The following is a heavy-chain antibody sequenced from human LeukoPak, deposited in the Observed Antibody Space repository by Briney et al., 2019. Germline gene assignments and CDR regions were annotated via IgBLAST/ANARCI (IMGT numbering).Heavy chain of an antibody. V-gene: IGHV1-2*02. Sequence: GASVKVSCKASGYTFTGYYMHWVRQAPGQGLEWMGWINPNSGGTNYAQKFQGRVTMTRDTSISTAYMELSRLRSDDTAVYYCARGYRITMVRGVRHLGAFDYWGQGTLVTVSS. CDR1: GYTFTGYY. J-gene: IGHJ4*02. CDR3: ARGYRITMVRGVRHLGAFDY. D-gene: IGHD3-10*01. CDR2: INPNSGGT.